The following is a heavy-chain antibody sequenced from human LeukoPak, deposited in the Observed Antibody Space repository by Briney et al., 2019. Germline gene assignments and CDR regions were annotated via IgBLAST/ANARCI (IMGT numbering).Heavy chain of an antibody. J-gene: IGHJ4*02. D-gene: IGHD3-16*01. CDR1: GFTFSSYS. V-gene: IGHV3-21*01. CDR3: ARDFLVLDYVWGFVFDY. Sequence: GGSLRLSCAASGFTFSSYSMNWVRQAPGKGLEWVSSISSSSSYIYYADSVKGRFTISRDNAKNSLYLQMNSLRAEDTAVYYCARDFLVLDYVWGFVFDYWGQGTLVTVSS. CDR2: ISSSSSYI.